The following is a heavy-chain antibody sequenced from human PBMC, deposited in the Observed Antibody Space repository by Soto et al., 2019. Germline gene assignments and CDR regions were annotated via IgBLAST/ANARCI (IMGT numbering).Heavy chain of an antibody. Sequence: GXSVKVSCEASGYTFTGYYMHWVRQAPGQGLEWMGWINPNSGGTNYAQKFQGRVTMTRDTSISTAYMELSRLRSDDTAVYYCAGRIAASLAFDIWGQGTMVTVSS. CDR2: INPNSGGT. J-gene: IGHJ3*02. CDR1: GYTFTGYY. CDR3: AGRIAASLAFDI. D-gene: IGHD6-13*01. V-gene: IGHV1-2*02.